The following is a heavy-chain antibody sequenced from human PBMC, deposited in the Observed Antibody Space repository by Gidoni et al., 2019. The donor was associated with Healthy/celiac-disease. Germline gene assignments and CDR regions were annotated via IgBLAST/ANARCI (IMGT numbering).Heavy chain of an antibody. CDR1: GFTFSSNA. D-gene: IGHD6-19*01. Sequence: QVQLVESGGGVVQPGRSLRLSCAASGFTFSSNAMHGVSQAPGKGLEWVAVISYDGSNKYYADSVKGRFTISRDNSKNTLYLQMNSLRAEDTAVYYCARDPLAGSSGWSGGLFPRYFDYWGQGTLVTVSS. J-gene: IGHJ4*02. CDR2: ISYDGSNK. CDR3: ARDPLAGSSGWSGGLFPRYFDY. V-gene: IGHV3-30-3*01.